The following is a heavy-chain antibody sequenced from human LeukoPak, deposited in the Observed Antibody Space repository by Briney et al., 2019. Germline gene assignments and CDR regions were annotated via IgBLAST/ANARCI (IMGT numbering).Heavy chain of an antibody. V-gene: IGHV3-11*01. Sequence: PGGSLRLSCAASGFTFSDYYMSWIRQAPGKGLEWVSYISSSGSTIYYADSVKGRFTISRDNAKNSLYLQMNSLRAEDTAVYYSARDGWYYDFWSGKVCDYWGQGTLVTVSS. J-gene: IGHJ4*02. D-gene: IGHD3-3*01. CDR3: ARDGWYYDFWSGKVCDY. CDR1: GFTFSDYY. CDR2: ISSSGSTI.